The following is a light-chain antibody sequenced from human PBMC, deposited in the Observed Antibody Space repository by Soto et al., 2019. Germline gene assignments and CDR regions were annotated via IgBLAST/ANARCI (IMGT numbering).Light chain of an antibody. V-gene: IGLV2-14*01. CDR3: SSYTSRSTLNV. CDR1: SRDVGGYNY. J-gene: IGLJ1*01. CDR2: DVS. Sequence: ALNNPASLTGLPLHSIPIINTRNSRDVGGYNYVSWYQQHPGKAPKLMIYDVSNRPSGVSNRFSGSKSGNTASLTISGLQAEDEADYYCSSYTSRSTLNVFGTGTKVTVL.